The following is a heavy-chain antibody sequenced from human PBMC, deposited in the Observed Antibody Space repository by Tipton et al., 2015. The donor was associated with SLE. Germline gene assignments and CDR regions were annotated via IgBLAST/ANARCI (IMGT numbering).Heavy chain of an antibody. V-gene: IGHV3-9*01. CDR1: GFTFDDYA. J-gene: IGHJ4*02. CDR3: AKAFRSGGAFDF. Sequence: SLRLSCAASGFTFDDYAMHWVRQAPGKGLEWVSGISWNSGSIGYADSVKGRFTISRDNAKNSLYLQMNSLRAEDTALYYCAKAFRSGGAFDFWGQGTLVTVSS. D-gene: IGHD2-21*01. CDR2: ISWNSGSI.